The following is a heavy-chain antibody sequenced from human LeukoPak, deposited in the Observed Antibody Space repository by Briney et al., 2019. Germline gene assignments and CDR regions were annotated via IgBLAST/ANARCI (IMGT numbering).Heavy chain of an antibody. J-gene: IGHJ4*02. D-gene: IGHD2-2*02. Sequence: ASVKVSCKASGGTFSSYAISWVRQAPGQGLEWMGWVNPNSGNSGYAQKFQGRVTMTRNTSINTAYMELINLQSDDTAVYYCVRGTPYCSSASCYNYWGQGSLVTVSS. CDR3: VRGTPYCSSASCYNY. CDR1: GGTFSSYA. V-gene: IGHV1-8*02. CDR2: VNPNSGNS.